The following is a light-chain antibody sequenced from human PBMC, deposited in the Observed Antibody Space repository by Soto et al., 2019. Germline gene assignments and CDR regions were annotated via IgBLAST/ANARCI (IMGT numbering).Light chain of an antibody. V-gene: IGLV2-14*03. Sequence: QSALTQPASVSGSPGQSITISCAGTSSDLGAYKYVSWYQQHPDKAPKLILYEVSRRPSGVSNRFSGSKSGNTASLTISGLQAEDETDYYCSSYTSTNTIVFGGGTKLTVL. J-gene: IGLJ2*01. CDR2: EVS. CDR1: SSDLGAYKY. CDR3: SSYTSTNTIV.